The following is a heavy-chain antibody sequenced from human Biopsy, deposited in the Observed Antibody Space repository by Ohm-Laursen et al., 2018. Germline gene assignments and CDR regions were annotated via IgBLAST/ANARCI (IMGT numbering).Heavy chain of an antibody. J-gene: IGHJ5*01. Sequence: GTLSLTCPVSGESMGTYYWTWIRQPPGKGLEWIASIYYSGTTNKNPSLKSRVTISVDTSKRQFYLELSSVTAADTAIYYCARVRGGFLEWFDYWGQEILVTVSS. D-gene: IGHD3-3*01. CDR2: IYYSGTT. CDR1: GESMGTYY. V-gene: IGHV4-59*01. CDR3: ARVRGGFLEWFDY.